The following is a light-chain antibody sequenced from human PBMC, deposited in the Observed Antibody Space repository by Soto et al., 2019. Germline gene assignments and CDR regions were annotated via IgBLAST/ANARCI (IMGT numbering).Light chain of an antibody. J-gene: IGLJ3*02. CDR3: ETWDSYTRV. CDR2: LEGSGSF. Sequence: QLVLTQSSSASASLGSSVKLTCTLNSGHSSYIIAWHQQQPGKAPRYLMKLEGSGSFNKGSGVPDRFSGSSSGADRYLTISNLQFEDEADYYCETWDSYTRVFGGGTKLTVL. V-gene: IGLV4-60*02. CDR1: SGHSSYI.